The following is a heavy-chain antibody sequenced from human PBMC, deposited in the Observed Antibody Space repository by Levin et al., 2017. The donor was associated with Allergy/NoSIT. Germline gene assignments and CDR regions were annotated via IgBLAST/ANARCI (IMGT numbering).Heavy chain of an antibody. CDR1: GFTFSTYS. D-gene: IGHD6-19*01. CDR3: ARDPVDSSDWPDNFDY. V-gene: IGHV3-48*02. CDR2: ISSDRTTI. Sequence: TGGSLRLSCAASGFTFSTYSLNWVRQAPGKGLEWLSHISSDRTTIYYADSVKGRFTISRDEAKKSLYLQMNSLRDEDTAVYYCARDPVDSSDWPDNFDYWGQGTLVTVAS. J-gene: IGHJ4*02.